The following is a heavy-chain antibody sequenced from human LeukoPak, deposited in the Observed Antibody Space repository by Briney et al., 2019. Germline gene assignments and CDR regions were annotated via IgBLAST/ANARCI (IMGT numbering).Heavy chain of an antibody. J-gene: IGHJ4*02. CDR2: INHSGST. CDR1: GGSFSGYY. CDR3: ARGLSLGYGGNSGFFLRNPYYFDY. V-gene: IGHV4-34*01. Sequence: PSETLSLTCAVYGGSFSGYYWSWIRQPPGKGLEWIGEINHSGSTNYNPSLKSRVTISVDTSKNQFSLKLSFVTAADTAVYYCARGLSLGYGGNSGFFLRNPYYFDYWGQGTLVTVSS. D-gene: IGHD4-23*01.